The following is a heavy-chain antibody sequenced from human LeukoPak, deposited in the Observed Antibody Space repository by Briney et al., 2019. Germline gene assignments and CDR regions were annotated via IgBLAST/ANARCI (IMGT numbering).Heavy chain of an antibody. CDR1: GFTFSSYS. J-gene: IGHJ4*02. D-gene: IGHD3-10*01. V-gene: IGHV3-48*01. CDR2: ISSSSSTI. CDR3: AREGPYYYGSGSYLDY. Sequence: GGSLRLSCAASGFTFSSYSMNWVRQAPGKGLEWVSYISSSSSTIYYADSVKGRFTISRDNAKNSLYLQMNSLRAEDTAVYYCAREGPYYYGSGSYLDYWGQGTLVTVSS.